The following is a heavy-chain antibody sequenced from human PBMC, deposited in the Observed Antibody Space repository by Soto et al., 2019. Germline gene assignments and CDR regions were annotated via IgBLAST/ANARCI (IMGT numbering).Heavy chain of an antibody. D-gene: IGHD3-16*01. CDR2: INGGEDSK. Sequence: EVQLLESGGGLVQPGGSLRLSCVVSGFTFSSSPMSWVRRAPGKGLEWVSGINGGEDSKHYAESVRGRFTITRDNSKNTLLLQTNSLRAETTAIYFCAKVSTWATISATQDHWGQGTGVTVSS. V-gene: IGHV3-23*01. CDR3: AKVSTWATISATQDH. CDR1: GFTFSSSP. J-gene: IGHJ4*02.